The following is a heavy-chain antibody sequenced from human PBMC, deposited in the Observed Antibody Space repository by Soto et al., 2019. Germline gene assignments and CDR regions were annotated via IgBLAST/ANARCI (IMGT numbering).Heavy chain of an antibody. J-gene: IGHJ5*02. D-gene: IGHD3-10*01. CDR3: ARDYGFGELFDP. CDR2: ISAYNGNT. Sequence: ASVKVSCKASGYTFTSYGISWVRQAPGQGLEWMGWISAYNGNTNYAQKLQGRVTMTTDTSTSTAYMELRSLRSDVSAVYYCARDYGFGELFDPWGQGSLVTVSS. CDR1: GYTFTSYG. V-gene: IGHV1-18*01.